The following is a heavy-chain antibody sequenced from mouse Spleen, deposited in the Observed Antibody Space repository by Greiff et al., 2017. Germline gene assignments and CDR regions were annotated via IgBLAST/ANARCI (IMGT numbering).Heavy chain of an antibody. D-gene: IGHD1-1*01. CDR1: GYTFTDYE. Sequence: QVQLQQSGAELVRPGASVTLSCKASGYTFTDYEMHWVKQTPVHGLEWIGAIDPETGGTAYNQKFKGKATLTADKSSSTAYMELRSLTSEDSAVYYCTRRPLTTVVATDYWGQGTTLTVSS. J-gene: IGHJ2*01. CDR3: TRRPLTTVVATDY. V-gene: IGHV1-15*01. CDR2: IDPETGGT.